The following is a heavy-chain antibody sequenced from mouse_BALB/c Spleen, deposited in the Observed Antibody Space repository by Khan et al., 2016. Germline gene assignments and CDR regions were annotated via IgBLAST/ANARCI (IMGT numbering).Heavy chain of an antibody. Sequence: EVQLVESGPDLVKPSQSLSLTCTVTGYSITSHYTWHWIRHFPGNKLEWMGYINYSGSTNYNPSLKSRFSITRDTSKNQFFLQLSSVTADDTATYYCATSSSGYWYYFDYWGQGTTRTVSS. D-gene: IGHD3-1*01. J-gene: IGHJ2*01. V-gene: IGHV3-1*02. CDR2: INYSGST. CDR3: ATSSSGYWYYFDY. CDR1: GYSITSHYT.